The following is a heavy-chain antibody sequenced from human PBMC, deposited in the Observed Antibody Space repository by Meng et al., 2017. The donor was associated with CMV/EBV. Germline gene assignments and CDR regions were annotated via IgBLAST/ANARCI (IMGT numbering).Heavy chain of an antibody. Sequence: SETLSPTCAVYGGSFSGYYWSWIRQPPGKGLEWIGEINHSGSTNYNPSLKSRVTISVDTSKNQFSLKLSSVTAADTAVYYCARDPQSIAVAGTGDYWGQGTLVTVSS. CDR3: ARDPQSIAVAGTGDY. CDR1: GGSFSGYY. J-gene: IGHJ4*02. V-gene: IGHV4-34*01. D-gene: IGHD6-19*01. CDR2: INHSGST.